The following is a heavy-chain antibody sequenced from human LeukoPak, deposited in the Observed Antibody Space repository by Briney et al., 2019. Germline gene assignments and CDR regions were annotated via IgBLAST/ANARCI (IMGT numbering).Heavy chain of an antibody. CDR2: FYTSGSS. D-gene: IGHD6-13*01. J-gene: IGHJ4*02. CDR1: GGSISGYH. Sequence: SETLSLTCTVSGGSISGYHWSWIRQPAGKGLEWIGRFYTSGSSNYNPSLKSRVTIPVDTSKNQFSLKLSSVTAADTAVYYCARDHTPYSSSWLFDYWGQGTLVTVSS. V-gene: IGHV4-4*07. CDR3: ARDHTPYSSSWLFDY.